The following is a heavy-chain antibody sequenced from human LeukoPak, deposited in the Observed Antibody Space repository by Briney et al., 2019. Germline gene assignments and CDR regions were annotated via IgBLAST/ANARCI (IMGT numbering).Heavy chain of an antibody. CDR1: GYSISSGYY. CDR2: IYHSGST. D-gene: IGHD4-17*01. V-gene: IGHV4-38-2*01. Sequence: SKTLSLTCAVSGYSISSGYYWGWIRQPPGKGLEWIGSIYHSGSTYYNPSLKSRVTISVDTSKNQFSLKLSSVTAADTAVYYCARNYGDSLDYWGQGTLVTVSS. CDR3: ARNYGDSLDY. J-gene: IGHJ4*02.